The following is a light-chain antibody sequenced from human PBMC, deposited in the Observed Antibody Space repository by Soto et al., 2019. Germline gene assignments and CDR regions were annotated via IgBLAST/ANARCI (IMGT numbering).Light chain of an antibody. CDR1: HSNIGSHY. CDR2: SNN. CDR3: AAWDGSLNGWV. J-gene: IGLJ3*02. V-gene: IGLV1-47*01. Sequence: QSVLTQPPSASGTPGQSVTISCSGSHSNIGSHYVFWYLQLPGTAPKLLISSNNRRSSGVPDRFSGSKSGTSASLAISGLRAEDEADYYCAAWDGSLNGWVFGGGTKLTVL.